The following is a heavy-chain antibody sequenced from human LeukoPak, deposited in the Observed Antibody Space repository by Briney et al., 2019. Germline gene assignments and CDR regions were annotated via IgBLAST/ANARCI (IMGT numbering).Heavy chain of an antibody. D-gene: IGHD2-21*02. CDR1: GGSISSYY. J-gene: IGHJ4*02. V-gene: IGHV4-59*12. Sequence: SETLSLTCTVSGGSISSYYWSWLRQPPGKGLEWIGYIYYSGSTNYNPSLKSRVTISVDTSKNQFSLKLSSVTAADTAVYYCAREGEVTVFDYWGQGTLVTVSS. CDR3: AREGEVTVFDY. CDR2: IYYSGST.